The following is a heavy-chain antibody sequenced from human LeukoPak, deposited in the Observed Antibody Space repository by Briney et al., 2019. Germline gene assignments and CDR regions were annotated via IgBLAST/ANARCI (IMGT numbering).Heavy chain of an antibody. CDR1: GGSISSGVYY. D-gene: IGHD3-16*01. CDR2: IYYSGST. V-gene: IGHV4-31*03. Sequence: SETLPLTCTVSGGSISSGVYYWSWIRQHPGKGLEWIGYIYYSGSTYYNPSLKSRVTISVDTSKNQFSLKLSSVTAADTAVYYCATSLMLRNSFYPCGDEAMLVVSS. CDR3: ATSLMLRNSFYP. J-gene: IGHJ5*02.